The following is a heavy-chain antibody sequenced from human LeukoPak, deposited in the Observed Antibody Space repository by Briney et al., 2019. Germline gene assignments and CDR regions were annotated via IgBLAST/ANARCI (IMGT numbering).Heavy chain of an antibody. CDR2: GSYSGST. D-gene: IGHD1-26*01. V-gene: IGHV4-59*01. CDR1: GGSISSYY. CDR3: ARAYGSYSFDY. Sequence: PSETLSLTCTVSGGSISSYYWSWIRQSPGKGLEWIGYGSYSGSTDYNPSLKSRVTISVDTSKNQFSLKLSSVTAADTAVYYCARAYGSYSFDYWGQGTLVTVSS. J-gene: IGHJ4*02.